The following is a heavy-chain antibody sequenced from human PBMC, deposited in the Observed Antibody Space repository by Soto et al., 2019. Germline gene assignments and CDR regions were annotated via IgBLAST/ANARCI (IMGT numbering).Heavy chain of an antibody. J-gene: IGHJ4*02. CDR1: GYTFASYA. CDR2: INAGNGNT. D-gene: IGHD3-22*01. Sequence: ASVKVSCKASGYTFASYAMHWVRQAPGQRLEWMGWINAGNGNTKYSQKFQGRVTITRDTSASTAYMELSSLRSEDTAVYYCARERPDSCCYYPVNWRKGSMVTVAS. CDR3: ARERPDSCCYYPVN. V-gene: IGHV1-3*01.